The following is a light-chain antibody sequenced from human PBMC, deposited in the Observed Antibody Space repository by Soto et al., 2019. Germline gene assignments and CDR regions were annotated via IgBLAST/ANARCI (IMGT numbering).Light chain of an antibody. V-gene: IGLV2-8*01. CDR3: KSYTGINNWV. CDR1: SSDVGGYNY. CDR2: EVN. Sequence: QSALTQPPSASGSPGQSVTISCTGTSSDVGGYNYVSWYQQHPGKAPKVMIYEVNKRPSGVPDRFSGSKSGITASLTVSGLQAEDEADYYCKSYTGINNWVFGGGTKLTVL. J-gene: IGLJ3*02.